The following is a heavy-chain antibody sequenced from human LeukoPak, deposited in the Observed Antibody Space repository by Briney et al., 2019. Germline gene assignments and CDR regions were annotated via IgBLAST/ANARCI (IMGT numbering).Heavy chain of an antibody. V-gene: IGHV4-34*01. CDR2: INHSGTT. J-gene: IGHJ4*02. Sequence: SETLSLTCAVYGGSFSDYYWSWIRQPPGKGLEWIGEINHSGTTNYSPSLKSRVSISVDTSKNQSSLKLNSVTAADSAMYYCASHYSSGSYRYTGSFGSWGQGMLVNVSS. CDR3: ASHYSSGSYRYTGSFGS. D-gene: IGHD3-16*02. CDR1: GGSFSDYY.